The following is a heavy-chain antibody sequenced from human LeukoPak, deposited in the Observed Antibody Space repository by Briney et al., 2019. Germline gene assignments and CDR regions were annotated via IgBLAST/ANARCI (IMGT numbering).Heavy chain of an antibody. CDR3: ARDLRRVAGTTGFSPFDY. J-gene: IGHJ4*02. Sequence: ASVKVSCKASGYTFTSYGISWVRRAPGQGLEWMGWISAYNGNTNYAQKLQGRVTMTTDTSTSTAYMELRSLRSDDTAVYYCARDLRRVAGTTGFSPFDYWGQGTLVTVSS. CDR2: ISAYNGNT. V-gene: IGHV1-18*01. CDR1: GYTFTSYG. D-gene: IGHD4-17*01.